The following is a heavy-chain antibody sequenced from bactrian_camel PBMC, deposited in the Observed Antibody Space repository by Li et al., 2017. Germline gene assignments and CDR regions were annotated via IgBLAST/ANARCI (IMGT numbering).Heavy chain of an antibody. Sequence: VQLVESGGGLVQPGGSLRLSCAASGFALSTVAMSWVRQAPGMGLEWVSTLSAGGDYTRYADSVQGRFTISRDDAKNTLYLQLNSLKPDDMAMYYCANGVISGAYWGQGTQVTV. CDR1: GFALSTVA. J-gene: IGHJ4*01. V-gene: IGHV3S42*01. CDR2: LSAGGDYT. CDR3: ANGVISGAY.